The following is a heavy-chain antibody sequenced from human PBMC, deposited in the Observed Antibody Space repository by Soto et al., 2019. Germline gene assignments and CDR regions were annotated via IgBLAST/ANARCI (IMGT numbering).Heavy chain of an antibody. D-gene: IGHD2-8*01. Sequence: GGSLRLSCAASGFNFRNFPMTWVRQVPGQGLEYVSSITSSGEQTFYADSVKGRFSISRDNSKGILHLQMNSLRAEDTAIYHCAKGVIDRGANAWGQGTVVTVSS. V-gene: IGHV3-23*01. J-gene: IGHJ5*02. CDR2: ITSSGEQT. CDR1: GFNFRNFP. CDR3: AKGVIDRGANA.